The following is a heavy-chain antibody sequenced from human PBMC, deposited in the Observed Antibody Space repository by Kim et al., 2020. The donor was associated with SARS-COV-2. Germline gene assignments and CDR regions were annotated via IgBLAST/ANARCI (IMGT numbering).Heavy chain of an antibody. CDR1: GFTFSSSP. Sequence: GGSLRLSCAVSGFTFSSSPMTWVRQAPGRGLEWVSSIGGSVESTFYAVSVKGRFTISRDNSKHTLYLQMNSLRADDTAVYYCARGGVTIFGAVIMGYYYMDVGGEGTAVTVSS. J-gene: IGHJ6*03. D-gene: IGHD3-3*01. CDR2: IGGSVEST. V-gene: IGHV3-23*01. CDR3: ARGGVTIFGAVIMGYYYMDV.